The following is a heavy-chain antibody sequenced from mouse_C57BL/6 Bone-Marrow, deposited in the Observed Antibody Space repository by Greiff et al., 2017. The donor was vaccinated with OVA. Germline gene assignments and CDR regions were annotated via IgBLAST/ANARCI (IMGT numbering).Heavy chain of an antibody. V-gene: IGHV1-4*01. D-gene: IGHD1-1*01. CDR3: ARGGYGSSWYC. CDR2: INPSSGYT. CDR1: GYTFTSYT. Sequence: VKLQESGAELARPGASVKMSCKASGYTFTSYTMHWVKQRPGQGLEWIGYINPSSGYTKYNQKFKDKATLTADKSSSTAYMQLSSLTSEDSAVYYCARGGYGSSWYCWGQGTTLTVSS. J-gene: IGHJ2*01.